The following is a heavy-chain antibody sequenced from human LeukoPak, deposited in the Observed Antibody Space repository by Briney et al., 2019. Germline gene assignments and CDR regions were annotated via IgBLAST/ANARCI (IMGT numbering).Heavy chain of an antibody. CDR3: ARASTPPNYTSGKNDAFDI. V-gene: IGHV3-11*01. D-gene: IGHD3-10*01. CDR2: ISDSGTII. J-gene: IGHJ3*02. CDR1: GFILSDYS. Sequence: GGSLRLSCAASGFILSDYSMSWIRQAPGKGLEWLSYISDSGTIIHNADSVRGRLTISRDSAKNSLFLQMNSLRADDTAVYYCARASTPPNYTSGKNDAFDIWGQGTLVSVSS.